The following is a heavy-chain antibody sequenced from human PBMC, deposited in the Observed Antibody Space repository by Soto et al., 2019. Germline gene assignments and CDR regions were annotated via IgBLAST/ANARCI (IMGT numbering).Heavy chain of an antibody. CDR3: ARDHSGGSCCWGFDY. D-gene: IGHD2-15*01. V-gene: IGHV4-34*01. CDR1: GGSFRGYY. Sequence: QVQLQQWGAGLLKPSETLSLTCAVYGGSFRGYYWSWIRQPPGKGLEWSGEIKHSGSTHYNPSNKRRVTISVDTSKNPFSLKVSSVTGADTAVYYCARDHSGGSCCWGFDYWGQGTLVTGSS. J-gene: IGHJ4*02. CDR2: IKHSGST.